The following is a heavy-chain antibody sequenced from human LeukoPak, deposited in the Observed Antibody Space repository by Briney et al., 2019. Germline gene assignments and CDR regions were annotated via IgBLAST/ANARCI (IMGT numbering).Heavy chain of an antibody. CDR1: GYTFTSYG. D-gene: IGHD3-22*01. V-gene: IGHV1-18*01. CDR2: ISAYNGNT. Sequence: GASVKVSCKASGYTFTSYGISWVRQAPGQGLEWMGWISAYNGNTNYAQKLQGRVTMTTDTSTSTAYMELRSLRSDDTAVYYCARGGYQTMIVVVIKGYDAFDIWGQGTMVTVSP. CDR3: ARGGYQTMIVVVIKGYDAFDI. J-gene: IGHJ3*02.